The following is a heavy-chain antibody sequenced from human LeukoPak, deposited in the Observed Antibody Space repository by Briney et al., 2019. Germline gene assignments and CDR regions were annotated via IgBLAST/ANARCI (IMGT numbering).Heavy chain of an antibody. Sequence: PGRSLRLSCAASGFTFSDYYMSWIRQAPGKGLEWVSYISSSGSTIYYADSVKGRFTISRDNAKNSLYLQMNSLRAEDTAVYYCARVRRDQGASYYYYGMDVWGQGTTVTVSS. CDR3: ARVRRDQGASYYYYGMDV. CDR2: ISSSGSTI. D-gene: IGHD1-26*01. V-gene: IGHV3-11*01. CDR1: GFTFSDYY. J-gene: IGHJ6*02.